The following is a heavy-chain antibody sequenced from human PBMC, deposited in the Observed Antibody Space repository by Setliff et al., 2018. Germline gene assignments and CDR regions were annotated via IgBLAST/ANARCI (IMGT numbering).Heavy chain of an antibody. D-gene: IGHD1-26*01. J-gene: IGHJ2*01. CDR2: IKSDGSST. CDR3: TRTGVLGATTSRYFDL. Sequence: ETLSLSCAASGFTFSSYWMHWVRQAPGKGLVWVSRIKSDGSSTNYADSVKGRFTISRDNAKNTLYLQMNSLRAEDTAVYYCTRTGVLGATTSRYFDLWGRGTLVTVS. V-gene: IGHV3-74*01. CDR1: GFTFSSYW.